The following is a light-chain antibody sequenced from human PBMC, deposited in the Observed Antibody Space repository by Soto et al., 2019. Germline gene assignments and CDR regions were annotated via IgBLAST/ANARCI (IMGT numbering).Light chain of an antibody. Sequence: DIHMTQSPSSLSASVVDIVTITCRASQSISSYLNWYQQKPGKAPKLLIYDASSLESGVPSRFSGSGSGTEFTLTISSLQPDDFATYYCQQYNSYWTFGQGTKVDNK. J-gene: IGKJ1*01. CDR1: QSISSY. CDR2: DAS. V-gene: IGKV1-5*01. CDR3: QQYNSYWT.